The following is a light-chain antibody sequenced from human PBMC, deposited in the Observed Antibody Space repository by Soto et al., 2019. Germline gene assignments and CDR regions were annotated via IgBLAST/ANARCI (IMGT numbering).Light chain of an antibody. CDR1: SSDVGGYNF. V-gene: IGLV2-8*01. CDR2: EVS. J-gene: IGLJ3*02. CDR3: SSYAGGIKWV. Sequence: QSVLTQPPSASGSPGQSVTISCTGTSSDVGGYNFVSWYQQHPGKAPKFMIYEVSKRPSGVPDRFSGSQSGNTASLTVSGLQAEDEADYYCSSYAGGIKWVFGGGTKLTVL.